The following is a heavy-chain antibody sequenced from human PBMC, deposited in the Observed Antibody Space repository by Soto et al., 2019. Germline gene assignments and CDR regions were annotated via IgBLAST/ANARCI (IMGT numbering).Heavy chain of an antibody. D-gene: IGHD4-17*01. J-gene: IGHJ4*02. CDR1: GFTFSSYA. Sequence: EVQLLESGGGLVQPGGSLRLSCAASGFTFSSYAMSWVRQAPGKGLEWVSAISGSGGSTYYADSVKGRFTISRDNSKNTLYLQMNSLRAEDTAVYYCAKEKSMTGTVNRCIDCWGQGTLVTVSS. CDR2: ISGSGGST. V-gene: IGHV3-23*01. CDR3: AKEKSMTGTVNRCIDC.